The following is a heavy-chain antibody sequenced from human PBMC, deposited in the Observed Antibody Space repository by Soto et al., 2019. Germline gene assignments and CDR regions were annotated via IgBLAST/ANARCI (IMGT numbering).Heavy chain of an antibody. CDR1: GGSISSYY. CDR3: ARPHGGSSGWDNWFDP. CDR2: IHYSGST. D-gene: IGHD6-25*01. Sequence: SETLSLTCTGSGGSISSYYWSWNRQPPGKGLEWIGYIHYSGSTNYNPSLKSRVTISVDTSKNQFSLKLNSVTAADTAVYYCARPHGGSSGWDNWFDPWGQGTLVTVS. J-gene: IGHJ5*02. V-gene: IGHV4-59*01.